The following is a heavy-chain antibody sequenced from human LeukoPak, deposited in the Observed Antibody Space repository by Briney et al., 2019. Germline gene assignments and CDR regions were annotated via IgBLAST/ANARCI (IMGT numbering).Heavy chain of an antibody. J-gene: IGHJ5*02. CDR1: GGSISVYY. V-gene: IGHV4-34*01. CDR2: INHSGST. D-gene: IGHD6-13*01. CDR3: ARGGIAAANWFDP. Sequence: PSETLSLTCTVSGGSISVYYWSWIRQPPGKGLEWIGEINHSGSTNYNPSLKSRVTISVDTSKNQFSLKLSSVTAADTAVYYCARGGIAAANWFDPWGQGTLVTVSS.